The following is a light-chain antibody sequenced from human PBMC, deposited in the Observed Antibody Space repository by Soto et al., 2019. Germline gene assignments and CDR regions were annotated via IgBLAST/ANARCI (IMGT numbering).Light chain of an antibody. V-gene: IGKV3-15*01. CDR1: QSVSSN. Sequence: EIVMTQSPATLSVSPGERVTLSCRASQSVSSNLAWYQQKPGQAPRLLIYGTSTRATGVPGRFSGSGSGTEFTLTISSLQSEDFAVYYCQQYNNWPPNTFRQGTKLEIK. CDR3: QQYNNWPPNT. CDR2: GTS. J-gene: IGKJ2*01.